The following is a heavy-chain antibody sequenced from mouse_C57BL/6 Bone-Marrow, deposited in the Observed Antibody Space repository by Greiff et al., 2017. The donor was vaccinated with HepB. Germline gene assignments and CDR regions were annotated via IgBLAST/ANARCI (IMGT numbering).Heavy chain of an antibody. V-gene: IGHV1-64*01. CDR3: AKTAQARAWFAY. D-gene: IGHD3-2*02. CDR2: IHPNSGST. J-gene: IGHJ3*01. Sequence: QVQLKQPGAELVKPGASVKLSCKASGYTFTSYWMYWVKQRPGQGLEWIGMIHPNSGSTNYNEKFKSKATLTVDKSSSTAYMQLSSLTSEDSAVYYCAKTAQARAWFAYWGQGTLVTVSA. CDR1: GYTFTSYW.